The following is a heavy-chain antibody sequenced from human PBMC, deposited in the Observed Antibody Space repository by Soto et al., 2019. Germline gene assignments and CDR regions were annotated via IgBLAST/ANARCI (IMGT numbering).Heavy chain of an antibody. J-gene: IGHJ6*02. CDR2: IGESGTPT. V-gene: IGHV3-23*01. Sequence: GSLRLSCAASGFTFSSYAMKCVRQAPGKGLEWVSLIGESGTPTYYADSVKGRFTISRDNSGNTLFLEMYSLRAEDTAVYYCARYIPGVRYYGMDVWGQGTTVTVSS. CDR1: GFTFSSYA. D-gene: IGHD2-2*01. CDR3: ARYIPGVRYYGMDV.